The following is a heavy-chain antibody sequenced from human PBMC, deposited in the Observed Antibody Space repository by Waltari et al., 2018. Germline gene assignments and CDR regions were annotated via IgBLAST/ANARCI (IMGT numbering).Heavy chain of an antibody. CDR2: ISYDGSNK. V-gene: IGHV3-30-3*01. J-gene: IGHJ4*02. CDR1: GFTFSSYA. D-gene: IGHD6-13*01. CDR3: AKGRYSSSCYYFDY. Sequence: QVQLVESGGGVVQPGRSLRLSCAASGFTFSSYAMHWVRQAPGKGLEWVAVISYDGSNKYHTDPVKVRFTTSRDNSKNTLYLQMNSLRAEDTAVYYCAKGRYSSSCYYFDYWGQGTLVTVSS.